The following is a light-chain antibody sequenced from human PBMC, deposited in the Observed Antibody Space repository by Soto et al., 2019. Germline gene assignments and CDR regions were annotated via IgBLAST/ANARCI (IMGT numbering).Light chain of an antibody. Sequence: DIQMTQSPSTLSASLVYIVTITCLASQSIDTYLNWYQQKPGTAPKLLIYAASSLQSGVPSRFSGRGSGTDFTLTISSLQPEDFATYYCQQSYSTPMYTFGQGTKVDIK. CDR3: QQSYSTPMYT. J-gene: IGKJ2*01. V-gene: IGKV1-39*01. CDR2: AAS. CDR1: QSIDTY.